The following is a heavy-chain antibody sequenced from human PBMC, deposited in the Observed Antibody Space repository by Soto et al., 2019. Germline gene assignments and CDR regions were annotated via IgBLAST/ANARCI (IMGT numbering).Heavy chain of an antibody. CDR1: GCSIKSSDYH. J-gene: IGHJ4*02. CDR2: IHNSGAS. CDR3: VREERIAAPQLDY. Sequence: SXETLSVTCTVSGCSIKSSDYHWSFTRQSPAKGLEWIGYIHNSGASFYNPSLRGRVTVTLDTSRSQFSLTLASVTAADTAVYYCVREERIAAPQLDYWGQGLPVTVSS. V-gene: IGHV4-30-4*01. D-gene: IGHD6-6*01.